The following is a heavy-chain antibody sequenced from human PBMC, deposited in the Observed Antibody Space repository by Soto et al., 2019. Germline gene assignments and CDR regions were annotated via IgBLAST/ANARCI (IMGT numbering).Heavy chain of an antibody. D-gene: IGHD2-15*01. CDR1: GFTFTTYS. Sequence: PVGSLRLSCAASGFTFTTYSMNWVRQAPGKGPEWVSSISSSSTHIHYADSVRGRFTISRDNAKNSLYLQMDSLRAEDTALYYCARGRGGVVVVEAATPVDHWGQGTRVTVSS. CDR3: ARGRGGVVVVEAATPVDH. V-gene: IGHV3-21*06. CDR2: ISSSSTHI. J-gene: IGHJ4*02.